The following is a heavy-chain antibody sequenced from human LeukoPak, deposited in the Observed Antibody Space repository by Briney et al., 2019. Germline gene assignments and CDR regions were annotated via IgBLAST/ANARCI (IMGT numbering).Heavy chain of an antibody. D-gene: IGHD4-17*01. V-gene: IGHV3-23*05. J-gene: IGHJ4*02. CDR2: IWRTGDWT. CDR3: AKDRHDYGDYAFDS. Sequence: GGSLRLSCTASGFIFRDYVMSRVRQAPGKGPEWVAAIWRTGDWTHYVDSVKGRFTISRDNSKNTLYLQMNRLRVADTAMYYCAKDRHDYGDYAFDSWGQGTLVTVSS. CDR1: GFIFRDYV.